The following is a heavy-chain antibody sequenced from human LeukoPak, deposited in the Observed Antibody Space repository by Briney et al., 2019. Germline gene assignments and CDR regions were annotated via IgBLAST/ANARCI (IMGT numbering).Heavy chain of an antibody. Sequence: SETLSPACAVYGGSFSGYYWSWIRQPPGKGLEWIGEINHSGSTNYNPSLKSRVTISVDTSKNQFSLKLSSVTAADTAVYYCARVGVVPAAMMGTYYYYYMDVWGKRTTVTVSS. CDR2: INHSGST. D-gene: IGHD2-2*01. CDR3: ARVGVVPAAMMGTYYYYYMDV. CDR1: GGSFSGYY. V-gene: IGHV4-34*01. J-gene: IGHJ6*03.